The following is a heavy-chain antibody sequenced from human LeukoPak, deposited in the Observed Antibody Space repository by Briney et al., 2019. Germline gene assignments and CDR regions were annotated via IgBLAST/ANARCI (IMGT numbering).Heavy chain of an antibody. J-gene: IGHJ4*02. CDR3: ARDQEDFDY. Sequence: ASVKVSCKASGYSFTSNYIHWVRQAPGQGLEWMGMIYPRDGSTSYAQRFQDRVTVTRDTSTSTVHMELSGLRSEDTAVYYCARDQEDFDYWGQGTLVTVSS. CDR2: IYPRDGST. V-gene: IGHV1-46*01. CDR1: GYSFTSNY.